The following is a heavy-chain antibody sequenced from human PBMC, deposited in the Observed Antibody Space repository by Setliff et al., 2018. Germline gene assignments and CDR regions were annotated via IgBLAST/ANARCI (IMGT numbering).Heavy chain of an antibody. J-gene: IGHJ4*02. CDR3: AKPQVELRWGFES. Sequence: ETLSLTCGVSGYSIRSGYYWGWVRQAPGKGLEWVSTIYSGDRNTFYTDSVKGRFTIFRDGSKNTLFLQMTSLRAEDTAVYYCAKPQVELRWGFESWGQGTPVTVSS. CDR2: IYSGDRNT. D-gene: IGHD1-7*01. CDR1: GYSIRSGYY. V-gene: IGHV3-23*03.